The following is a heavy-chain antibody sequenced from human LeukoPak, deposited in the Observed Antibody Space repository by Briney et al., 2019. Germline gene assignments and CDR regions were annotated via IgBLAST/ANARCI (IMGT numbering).Heavy chain of an antibody. CDR1: GLTVSSSY. Sequence: GGSLRLSCAASGLTVSSSYMSWVRQAPGKGLVWVSIIYNDGSTYYADSMKGRFTISRDNSKNTLYLQVNSLRAEDTAMYYCARSILFAFDIWGQGTMVTVSS. D-gene: IGHD2-21*01. J-gene: IGHJ3*02. CDR3: ARSILFAFDI. V-gene: IGHV3-53*01. CDR2: IYNDGST.